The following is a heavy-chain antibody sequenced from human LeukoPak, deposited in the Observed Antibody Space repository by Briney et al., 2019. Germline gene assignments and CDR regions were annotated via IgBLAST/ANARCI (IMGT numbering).Heavy chain of an antibody. Sequence: PSETLSLTCAVYGGSFSGYYWSWIRQPPGKGLEWIGEINHSGSTNYNPSLKSRVTISVDTSKNQFSLKLSSATAADTAVYYCARALVVPAAIGSFDYWGQGALVTVSS. CDR2: INHSGST. D-gene: IGHD2-2*02. J-gene: IGHJ4*02. CDR1: GGSFSGYY. CDR3: ARALVVPAAIGSFDY. V-gene: IGHV4-34*01.